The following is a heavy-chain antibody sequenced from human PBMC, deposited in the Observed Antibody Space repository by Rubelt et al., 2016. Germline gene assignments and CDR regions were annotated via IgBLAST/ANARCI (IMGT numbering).Heavy chain of an antibody. Sequence: EVQLVESGGGLVQPGGSLRLSCAASGVTFSHYAMSWVRQAPGKGLGWVSSITGSGSSTYYADSVKGRFTISRNHSKNTLYLQMNSLRAEDTAGYYCARDVRYFDWLTSADAFDIWGQGTMVTVSS. J-gene: IGHJ3*02. CDR3: ARDVRYFDWLTSADAFDI. CDR2: ITGSGSST. D-gene: IGHD3-9*01. V-gene: IGHV3-23*04. CDR1: GVTFSHYA.